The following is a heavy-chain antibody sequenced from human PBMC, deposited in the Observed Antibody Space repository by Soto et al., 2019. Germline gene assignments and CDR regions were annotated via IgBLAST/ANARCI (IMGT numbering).Heavy chain of an antibody. CDR2: IIALFNTT. J-gene: IGHJ4*02. CDR3: ASDKEMATITEFVY. V-gene: IGHV1-69*06. Sequence: QVQLVQSGTEVKKPGSSVKVSCKASGGTFSSYAISWVRQAPGQGLEWMEGIIALFNTTKYAQRVQGRVTITAAKSTSRAYIDLNSLRSEDTAVYYCASDKEMATITEFVYWGQGTLVTVSS. D-gene: IGHD5-12*01. CDR1: GGTFSSYA.